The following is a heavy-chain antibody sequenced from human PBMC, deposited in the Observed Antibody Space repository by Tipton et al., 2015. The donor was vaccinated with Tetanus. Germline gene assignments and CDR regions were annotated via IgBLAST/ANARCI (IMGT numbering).Heavy chain of an antibody. Sequence: LRLSCAVYGGSFSAYYWSWIRQSPGKGLEWIGEVNQSGSTKYNPSFNSRAAISVDTSKSQFSLRVRSVTAADTAVYYCARGRTMSGVVAPFDLWGQGTQVTVSS. CDR1: GGSFSAYY. CDR3: ARGRTMSGVVAPFDL. J-gene: IGHJ4*02. CDR2: VNQSGST. D-gene: IGHD3-3*01. V-gene: IGHV4-34*01.